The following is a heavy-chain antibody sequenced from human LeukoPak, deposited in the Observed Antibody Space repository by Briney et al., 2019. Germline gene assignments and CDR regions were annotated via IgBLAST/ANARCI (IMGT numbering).Heavy chain of an antibody. CDR3: ASQRVEYCSSTSCHFDY. Sequence: SETLSLTCTVSGGSISSYYWSWIRQPAGKGLEWIGRIYTSGSTNYNPSLKSRVTMSVDTSKNQFSLKLSSVTAADTAVYYCASQRVEYCSSTSCHFDYWGQGTLVTVST. CDR1: GGSISSYY. D-gene: IGHD2-2*01. V-gene: IGHV4-4*07. J-gene: IGHJ4*02. CDR2: IYTSGST.